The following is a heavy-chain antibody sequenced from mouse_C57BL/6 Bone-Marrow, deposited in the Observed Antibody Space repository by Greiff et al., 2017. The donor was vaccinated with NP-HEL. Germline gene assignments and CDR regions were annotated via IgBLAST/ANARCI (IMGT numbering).Heavy chain of an antibody. CDR2: IYPRSGNT. D-gene: IGHD1-1*01. V-gene: IGHV1-81*01. CDR3: ARSSTTVVAPYYFDY. J-gene: IGHJ2*01. Sequence: KESCKASGYTFTSYGISWVKQRTGQGLEWIGEIYPRSGNTYYNEKFKGKATLTADKSSSTAYMELRSLTSEDSAVYFCARSSTTVVAPYYFDYWGQGTTLTVSS. CDR1: GYTFTSYG.